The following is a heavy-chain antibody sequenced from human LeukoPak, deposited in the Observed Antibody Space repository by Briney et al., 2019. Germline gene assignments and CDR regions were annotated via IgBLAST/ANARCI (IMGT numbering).Heavy chain of an antibody. CDR1: GGTLSSYA. CDR3: GRVCSGGSCYLRDAFDI. CDR2: IIPLFGTA. D-gene: IGHD2-15*01. Sequence: SVKVSCKASGGTLSSYAISWVRQAPGQGHEWMGGIIPLFGTANYAQKFQGRVTITADESTSTAYMELSSLRSEDTAVYYCGRVCSGGSCYLRDAFDIWGQGTMVTVSS. V-gene: IGHV1-69*01. J-gene: IGHJ3*02.